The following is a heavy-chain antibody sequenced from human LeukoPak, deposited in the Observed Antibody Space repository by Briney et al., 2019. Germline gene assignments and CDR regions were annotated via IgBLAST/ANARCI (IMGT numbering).Heavy chain of an antibody. J-gene: IGHJ4*02. Sequence: GESLKISCKGSGYSFTSYWIGWVRQMPGKGXXXXXXXXXGDSDTRYSPSFQGQVTISADKSISTAYLQWSSLKASDTAIYYCARLNGYCSSTSCYGPIDYWGQGTLVTVSS. CDR2: XXXGDSDT. V-gene: IGHV5-51*01. CDR1: GYSFTSYW. CDR3: ARLNGYCSSTSCYGPIDY. D-gene: IGHD2-2*01.